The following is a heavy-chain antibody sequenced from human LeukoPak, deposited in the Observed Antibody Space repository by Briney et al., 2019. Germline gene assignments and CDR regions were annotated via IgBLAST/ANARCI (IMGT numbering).Heavy chain of an antibody. CDR1: GFTFSSYW. Sequence: PGGSLRLSCAASGFTFSSYWMSWVRQAPGKGLEWVANIKQDGSEKYYVDSVKGRFTISRDNAKNSLYLQMNSLRAEDTAVYYCARREVVSRRGHDAFDIWGQGTMVTVSS. J-gene: IGHJ3*02. CDR2: IKQDGSEK. V-gene: IGHV3-7*01. D-gene: IGHD2-8*02. CDR3: ARREVVSRRGHDAFDI.